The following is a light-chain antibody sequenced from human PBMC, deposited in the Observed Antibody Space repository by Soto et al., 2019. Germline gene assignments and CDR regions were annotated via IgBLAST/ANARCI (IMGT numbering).Light chain of an antibody. J-gene: IGKJ1*01. Sequence: EILFAQSPATRSLSAGETLTLSCRASQSVSSYLAWYQQQTGQAPRLLIYDASNRDTGIPDRFSGSWSWTDCTLTLSRLETEDFKVYYCQQHSNWPPTFGQGTKVDIK. CDR2: DAS. CDR1: QSVSSY. CDR3: QQHSNWPPT. V-gene: IGKV3-11*01.